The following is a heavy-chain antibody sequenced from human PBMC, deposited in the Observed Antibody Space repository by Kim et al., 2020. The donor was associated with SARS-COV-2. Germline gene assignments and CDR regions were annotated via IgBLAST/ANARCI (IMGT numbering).Heavy chain of an antibody. J-gene: IGHJ5*02. Sequence: ASVKVSCKASGYTFETFSLYWVRQAPGQRFEWMGWINGGNVNTRYSQNFQGRLTITSDTSATTAYMELSGLTSKYTAVYFCAREGSGSYNWFDPWGQGTL. CDR2: INGGNVNT. D-gene: IGHD3-10*01. CDR1: GYTFETFS. V-gene: IGHV1-3*01. CDR3: AREGSGSYNWFDP.